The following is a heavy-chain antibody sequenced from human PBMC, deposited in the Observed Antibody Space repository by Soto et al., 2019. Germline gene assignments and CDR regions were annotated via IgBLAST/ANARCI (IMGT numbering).Heavy chain of an antibody. CDR2: INPSGGST. Sequence: ASVKVSCKASGYTFTSYYKHWVRQAPGQGLEWMGIINPSGGSTSYAQKFQGRVTMTRDTSTSTVYMELSSLRSEDTAVYYCASNVGDYDSSGYGFSPDAFDIWGQGTMVTVSS. D-gene: IGHD3-22*01. V-gene: IGHV1-46*01. CDR3: ASNVGDYDSSGYGFSPDAFDI. CDR1: GYTFTSYY. J-gene: IGHJ3*02.